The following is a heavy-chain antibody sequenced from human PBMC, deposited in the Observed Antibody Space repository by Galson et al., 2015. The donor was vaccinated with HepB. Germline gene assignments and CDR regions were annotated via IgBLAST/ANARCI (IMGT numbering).Heavy chain of an antibody. Sequence: SLRLSCAASGFTFSNYGMHWVRQAPGKGLEWVAVIWYDGSNKYYADSVKGRFTISRDNSKNTLYLQMNSLRAEDTAVYYCASGRCSRTSCHFDYWGQGTLVTVSS. CDR2: IWYDGSNK. J-gene: IGHJ4*02. D-gene: IGHD2-2*01. V-gene: IGHV3-33*01. CDR3: ASGRCSRTSCHFDY. CDR1: GFTFSNYG.